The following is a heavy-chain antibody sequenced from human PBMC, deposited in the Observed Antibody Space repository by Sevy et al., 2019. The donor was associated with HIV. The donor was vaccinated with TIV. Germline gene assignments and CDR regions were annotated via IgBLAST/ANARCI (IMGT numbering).Heavy chain of an antibody. V-gene: IGHV4-39*01. CDR3: ATPPILDYGDSRLDY. CDR2: IYHSGST. Sequence: SETLSLTCTVSGGSISSSSYYWGWIRQPPGKGLEWIGSIYHSGSTYYNPSLKSRVTISVDTSKNQFSLKLSSVTAADTAVYYCATPPILDYGDSRLDYWGQGTLVTVSS. J-gene: IGHJ4*02. D-gene: IGHD4-17*01. CDR1: GGSISSSSYY.